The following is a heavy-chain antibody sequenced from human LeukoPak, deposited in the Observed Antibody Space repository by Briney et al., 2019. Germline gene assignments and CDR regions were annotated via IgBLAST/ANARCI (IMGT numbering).Heavy chain of an antibody. D-gene: IGHD6-6*01. Sequence: SETLSLTCTVSGGSISSYYWSWIRRPPGKGLEWIGYIYYSGSTNYNPSLKSRVTISVDTSKNQFSLKLSSVTAADTAVYYCARTSLVAARGLSLDYWGQGTLVTVSS. CDR2: IYYSGST. J-gene: IGHJ4*02. CDR3: ARTSLVAARGLSLDY. V-gene: IGHV4-59*01. CDR1: GGSISSYY.